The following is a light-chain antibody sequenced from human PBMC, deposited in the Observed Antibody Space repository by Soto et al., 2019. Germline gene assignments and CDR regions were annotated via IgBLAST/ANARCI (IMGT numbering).Light chain of an antibody. V-gene: IGKV1-5*03. CDR1: QTIDSW. CDR2: KAS. J-gene: IGKJ1*01. CDR3: QQYHIYSGT. Sequence: DIQMTQSPSTLSASVGDRVTITCGASQTIDSWLAWYQQRPGKPPNLLIYKASTLASGVPSRFSGSGSGTEFTLTINSLQPDDFATYYCQQYHIYSGTFGQGTKVDIK.